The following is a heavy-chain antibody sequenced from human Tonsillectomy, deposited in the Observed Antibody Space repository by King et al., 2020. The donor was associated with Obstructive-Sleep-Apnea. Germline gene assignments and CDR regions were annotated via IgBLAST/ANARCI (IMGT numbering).Heavy chain of an antibody. Sequence: VQLVQSGGGLVQPGGSLRLSCAASGFTVSSNYMSWVRQAPGKGLEWVSVIYIGGSTYYADSVKGRFTISRDNSKNTLYLQMNSLRAEDTAVYYCARGDYGSGSYWFDYWGQGTLVTVSS. V-gene: IGHV3-66*01. CDR1: GFTVSSNY. CDR3: ARGDYGSGSYWFDY. D-gene: IGHD3-10*01. J-gene: IGHJ4*02. CDR2: IYIGGST.